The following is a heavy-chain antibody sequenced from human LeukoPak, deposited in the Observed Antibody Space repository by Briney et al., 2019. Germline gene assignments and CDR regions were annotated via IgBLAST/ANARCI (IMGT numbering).Heavy chain of an antibody. J-gene: IGHJ6*03. D-gene: IGHD2-15*01. CDR1: GFTFDDYA. V-gene: IGHV3-9*01. Sequence: GRSLRLSCAASGFTFDDYAMHWVRQAPGQGLEWVSTISWNTNNIAYADSVKGRFTISRDNARNSVFLQMGSLRAEDTALYYCAKGGWVLGAAPTPDYYNYMHVCGKGTTVTVSS. CDR3: AKGGWVLGAAPTPDYYNYMHV. CDR2: ISWNTNNI.